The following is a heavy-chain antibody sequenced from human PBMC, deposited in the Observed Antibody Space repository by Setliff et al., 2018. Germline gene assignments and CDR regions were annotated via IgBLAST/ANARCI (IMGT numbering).Heavy chain of an antibody. J-gene: IGHJ6*03. Sequence: GASVKVSCKASGYIFNTFGISWVRRAPGQGLEWMGGTIPVFGTTDYAQKFQGRVTIMTDESTSTAYMELSSLTSEDTAVYYCAREGVHTRPSTDYHYYMDVWGRGTTVTVSS. CDR3: AREGVHTRPSTDYHYYMDV. CDR2: TIPVFGTT. CDR1: GYIFNTFG. V-gene: IGHV1-69*05. D-gene: IGHD1-26*01.